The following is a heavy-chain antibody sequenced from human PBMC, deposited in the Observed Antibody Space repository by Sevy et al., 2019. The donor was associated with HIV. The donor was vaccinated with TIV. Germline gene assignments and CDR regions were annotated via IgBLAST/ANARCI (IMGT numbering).Heavy chain of an antibody. Sequence: SETLSLTCTVSGDSINTYYWSWIRQPPGKGLEWIGYVSHSGNTNYNPSLKSRVSTSVDTSTNQFSLKVKSVTAADTAVYYCARLRWDLVVVPGATPGCYFDSWGQGTLVTVSS. CDR1: GDSINTYY. CDR3: ARLRWDLVVVPGATPGCYFDS. J-gene: IGHJ4*02. D-gene: IGHD2-2*02. V-gene: IGHV4-59*08. CDR2: VSHSGNT.